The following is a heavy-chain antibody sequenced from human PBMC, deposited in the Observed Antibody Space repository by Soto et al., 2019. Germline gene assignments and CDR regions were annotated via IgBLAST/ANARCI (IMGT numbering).Heavy chain of an antibody. CDR2: ISFDARSE. J-gene: IGHJ6*02. D-gene: IGHD1-1*01. Sequence: GGFLWLSCAIPGVSLSSYRVHWVRQAPGKGLEWVAFISFDARSEFYSDAVKGRCTISRDNSKNTMYLHISSPRPDDTAVYYCARESDQLRGDNYYAMDVWGQGTTVTVSS. V-gene: IGHV3-30*03. CDR1: GVSLSSYR. CDR3: ARESDQLRGDNYYAMDV.